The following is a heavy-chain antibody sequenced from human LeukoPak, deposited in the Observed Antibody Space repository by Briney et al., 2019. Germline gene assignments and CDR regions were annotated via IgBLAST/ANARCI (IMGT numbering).Heavy chain of an antibody. CDR1: GFSFTSYW. CDR3: ARSRRGYYSALDI. J-gene: IGHJ3*02. D-gene: IGHD2/OR15-2a*01. Sequence: GESLKISCKVSGFSFTSYWIGWVRQMPGKGLEWMGIIYPDDSATTYSPSFQGQVTISADKSISTAYLQWVSLKASDTAMYYCARSRRGYYSALDIWGQGTVVTVSS. V-gene: IGHV5-51*01. CDR2: IYPDDSAT.